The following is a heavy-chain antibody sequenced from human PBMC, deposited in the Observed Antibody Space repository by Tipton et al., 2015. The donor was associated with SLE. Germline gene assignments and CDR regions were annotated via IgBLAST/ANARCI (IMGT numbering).Heavy chain of an antibody. J-gene: IGHJ6*02. Sequence: TLSLTCTVSGGSISSSSYPWAWIRQPPGKGLAWIGSVYYSGKTSYTPSLMTRVIISEDTSTNQFSLILSSVTAADTAVYYCATSDFYGSGQGLDVWGQGTTVTVSS. CDR1: GGSISSSSYP. CDR2: VYYSGKT. V-gene: IGHV4-39*07. CDR3: ATSDFYGSGQGLDV. D-gene: IGHD2/OR15-2a*01.